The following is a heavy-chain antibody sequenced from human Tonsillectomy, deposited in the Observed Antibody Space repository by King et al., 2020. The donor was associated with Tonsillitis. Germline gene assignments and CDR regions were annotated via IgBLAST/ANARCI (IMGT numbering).Heavy chain of an antibody. CDR3: TRHVVAHSDTVNDYVASGTLDY. Sequence: VQLVESGGGLVQPGGSLKLSCAASGFTFSGSAMHWVRQASGKGLEWVGRIRSKANRYATAYAASVRGRFTLSRDDSKNTAYLQMNSLKTEDTAVYYFTRHVVAHSDTVNDYVASGTLDYWGQGTLVTVSS. CDR1: GFTFSGSA. J-gene: IGHJ4*02. CDR2: IRSKANRYAT. D-gene: IGHD3-16*01. V-gene: IGHV3-73*02.